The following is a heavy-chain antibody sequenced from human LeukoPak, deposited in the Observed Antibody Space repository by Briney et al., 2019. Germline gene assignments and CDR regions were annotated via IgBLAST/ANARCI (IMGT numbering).Heavy chain of an antibody. CDR2: INHSGST. CDR3: ARGRRYSGYVRRYYFDY. V-gene: IGHV4-34*01. CDR1: GGSFSGYY. Sequence: SETLPLTCAVYGGSFSGYYWSWIRQPPGKGLEWIGEINHSGSTNYNPSLKSRVTISVDTSKNQFSLKLSSVTAADTAVYYCARGRRYSGYVRRYYFDYWGQGTLVTVSS. D-gene: IGHD5-12*01. J-gene: IGHJ4*02.